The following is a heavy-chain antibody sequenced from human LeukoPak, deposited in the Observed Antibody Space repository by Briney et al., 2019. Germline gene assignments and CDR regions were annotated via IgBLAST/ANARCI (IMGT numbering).Heavy chain of an antibody. CDR2: IYSGGST. V-gene: IGHV3-53*01. Sequence: PGGSLRLSCAASGFIFRDYWMTWVRQAPGKGLEWVSVIYSGGSTYYADSVKGRFTISRDNSKNTLYLQMNSLRAEDTAVYYCARVTILNWFDPWGQGTLVTVSS. CDR1: GFIFRDYW. J-gene: IGHJ5*02. D-gene: IGHD3-3*01. CDR3: ARVTILNWFDP.